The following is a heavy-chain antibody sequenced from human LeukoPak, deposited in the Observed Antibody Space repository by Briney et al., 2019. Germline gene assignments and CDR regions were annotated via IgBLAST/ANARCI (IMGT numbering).Heavy chain of an antibody. CDR2: ISGSGGST. CDR3: AKDRDIVVVVAAIFAY. D-gene: IGHD2-15*01. V-gene: IGHV3-23*01. J-gene: IGHJ4*02. Sequence: GGSLRLSCAASGFTLSSYAMSWVRQAPGKGLEWVSAISGSGGSTYYADSVKGRFTISRDNSKNTLYLQMNSLRAEDTAVYYCAKDRDIVVVVAAIFAYWGQGTLVTVSS. CDR1: GFTLSSYA.